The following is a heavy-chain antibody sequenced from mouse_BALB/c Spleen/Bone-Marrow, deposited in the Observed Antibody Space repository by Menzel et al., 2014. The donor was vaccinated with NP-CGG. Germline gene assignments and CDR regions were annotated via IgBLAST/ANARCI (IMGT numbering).Heavy chain of an antibody. V-gene: IGHV1-69*02. CDR1: GYTFTSYW. J-gene: IGHJ2*01. Sequence: QVQLQQSGAELVRPGALVKLSCKASGYTFTSYWINWVKQRPGQGLEWIGNIYPSDSYTNYNQKFKDKATLTADKSSSTAYIQLSSPTSEDSAVYYCTRSYGSSYEYYFDYWGQGTTLTVSS. CDR2: IYPSDSYT. CDR3: TRSYGSSYEYYFDY. D-gene: IGHD1-1*01.